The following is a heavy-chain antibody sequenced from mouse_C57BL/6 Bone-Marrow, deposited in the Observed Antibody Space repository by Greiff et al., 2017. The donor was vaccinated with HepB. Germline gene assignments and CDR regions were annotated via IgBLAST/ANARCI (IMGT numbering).Heavy chain of an antibody. J-gene: IGHJ2*01. Sequence: VQLQQSGPELVKPGASVKISCKASGYAFSSSWMNWVKQRPGKGLEWIGRIYPGDGDTNYNGKFKGKATLTADKSSSTAYMQLSSLTSEDSAVYFCARSHYGSSYPYYFDYWGQGTTLTVSS. CDR3: ARSHYGSSYPYYFDY. CDR1: GYAFSSSW. D-gene: IGHD1-1*01. V-gene: IGHV1-82*01. CDR2: IYPGDGDT.